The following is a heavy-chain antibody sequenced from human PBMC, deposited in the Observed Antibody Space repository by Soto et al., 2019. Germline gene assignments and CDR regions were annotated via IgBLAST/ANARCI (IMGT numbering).Heavy chain of an antibody. V-gene: IGHV3-7*05. CDR1: VFTFSSYW. CDR2: IKQDGSAK. Sequence: EVQLVESGGGLVQPGGSLRLSCADSVFTFSSYWMSWVRQAPGKGLEWVANIKQDGSAKYYVDSVKGRFTISRDNAKNSLYLHMKGLRAEDTDVYYCPRVKSLAGHYWGQGTLVTVSS. J-gene: IGHJ4*02. CDR3: PRVKSLAGHY. D-gene: IGHD2-15*01.